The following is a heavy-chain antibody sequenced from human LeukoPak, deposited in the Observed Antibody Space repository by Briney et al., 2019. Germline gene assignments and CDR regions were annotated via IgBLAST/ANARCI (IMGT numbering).Heavy chain of an antibody. V-gene: IGHV3-7*01. CDR2: IKQDGSEK. Sequence: GGSLRLSCAASGFTFSSYWMSWVRQAPGKGLEWVANIKQDGSEKYYVDSVKGRFTISRDNAKNSLYLQMNSLRAEDTAVYYCARDFPSIAAAGYHYWGQGTLVTVSS. J-gene: IGHJ4*02. D-gene: IGHD6-13*01. CDR1: GFTFSSYW. CDR3: ARDFPSIAAAGYHY.